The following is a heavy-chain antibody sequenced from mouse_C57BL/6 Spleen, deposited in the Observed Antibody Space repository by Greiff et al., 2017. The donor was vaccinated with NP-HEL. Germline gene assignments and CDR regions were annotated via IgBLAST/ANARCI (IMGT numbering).Heavy chain of an antibody. V-gene: IGHV1-55*01. CDR1: GYTFTSYW. CDR3: ARSGGNFFYAMDC. Sequence: QVQLQQPGAELVKPGASVKMSCKASGYTFTSYWITWVKQRPGQGLEWIGDIYPGSGSTNYNEKFKSKATLTVDTSSSTAYMQLSSLTSEDSAVYYCARSGGNFFYAMDCWGQGTSVTVSS. CDR2: IYPGSGST. D-gene: IGHD2-1*01. J-gene: IGHJ4*01.